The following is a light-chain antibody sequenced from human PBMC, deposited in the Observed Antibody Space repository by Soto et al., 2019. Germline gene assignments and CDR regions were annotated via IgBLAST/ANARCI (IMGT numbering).Light chain of an antibody. CDR1: QNVNRY. CDR3: QQLTNFRFT. V-gene: IGKV1-39*01. CDR2: AAS. J-gene: IGKJ2*01. Sequence: IQLTQSPSSLSASVGDRVTITCRTSQNVNRYLNWYQEQPGKAPKLLIYAASILQSGVPSRFSGSGSGTDFTLAISSLQPEDFATYYCQQLTNFRFTFGQGTKLDIK.